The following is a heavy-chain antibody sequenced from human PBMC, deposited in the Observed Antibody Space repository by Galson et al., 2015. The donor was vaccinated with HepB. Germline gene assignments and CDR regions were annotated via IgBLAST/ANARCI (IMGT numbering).Heavy chain of an antibody. D-gene: IGHD6-13*01. CDR1: GGSISSYY. Sequence: SETLSLTCTVSGGSISSYYWSWIRQPPGKGLEWIGYIYYSGSTNYNPSLKSRVTISVDTSKNQFSLKLSSVTAADTAVYYCARGGRSSWPDYWGQGTLVTVSS. J-gene: IGHJ4*02. V-gene: IGHV4-59*01. CDR3: ARGGRSSWPDY. CDR2: IYYSGST.